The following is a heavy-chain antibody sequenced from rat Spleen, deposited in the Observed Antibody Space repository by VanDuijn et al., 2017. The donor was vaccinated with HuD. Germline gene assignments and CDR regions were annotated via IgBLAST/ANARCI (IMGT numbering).Heavy chain of an antibody. CDR3: TRGYAHY. CDR2: IISDGSNT. V-gene: IGHV5-7*01. CDR1: GFTFSDYY. J-gene: IGHJ2*01. D-gene: IGHD1-12*03. Sequence: EVQLVESGGGLVQPGRSLKLSCAASGFTFSDYYMAWVRQAPTKGLEWVATIISDGSNTYYRDSVKGRFTISRDNAMSTLYLQMDSLRSEDTATYYCTRGYAHYWGQGVMVTVSS.